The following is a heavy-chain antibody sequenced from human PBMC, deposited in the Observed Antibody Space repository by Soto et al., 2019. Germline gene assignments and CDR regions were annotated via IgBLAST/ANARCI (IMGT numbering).Heavy chain of an antibody. CDR2: IYWDDDK. D-gene: IGHD2-2*01. J-gene: IGHJ4*02. V-gene: IGHV2-5*02. CDR3: AHSPRTPGFTTSAYAY. CDR1: GFSLTTSGVG. Sequence: QITLKESGPTVVKPTQTLTLTCTFSGFSLTTSGVGVGWIRQPPGKALEWLAIIYWDDDKRYSPYLRSRLSITKDTSKNQVVLTMTNMDPADTATYYCAHSPRTPGFTTSAYAYWGQGTLVTVSS.